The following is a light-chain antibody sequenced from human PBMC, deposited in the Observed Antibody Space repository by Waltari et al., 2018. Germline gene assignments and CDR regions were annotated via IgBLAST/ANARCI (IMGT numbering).Light chain of an antibody. Sequence: DIQMTQSPSSLSASVGDTVTVTCRASQTIRTYLNWYQQKPAKAPKLLIYGASTLQRGVPSRFRGSASGTEFTLTVTNLQPDDFATYFCQQSFSSPWTFGQGTTVNI. J-gene: IGKJ1*01. CDR3: QQSFSSPWT. CDR2: GAS. V-gene: IGKV1-39*01. CDR1: QTIRTY.